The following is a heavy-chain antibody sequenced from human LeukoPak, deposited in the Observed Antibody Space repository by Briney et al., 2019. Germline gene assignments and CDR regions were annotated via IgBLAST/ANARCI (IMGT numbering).Heavy chain of an antibody. D-gene: IGHD4-17*01. Sequence: PSETLSLTCAVYGGSFSGYYWSWIRQPPGKGLEWIGEINHSGSTNYNPSLKSRVTISVDTSKNQFSLKLSSVTAADTAVYYCTVTRYYYYYYMDVWGKGTTVTVSS. CDR3: TVTRYYYYYYMDV. CDR1: GGSFSGYY. V-gene: IGHV4-34*01. J-gene: IGHJ6*03. CDR2: INHSGST.